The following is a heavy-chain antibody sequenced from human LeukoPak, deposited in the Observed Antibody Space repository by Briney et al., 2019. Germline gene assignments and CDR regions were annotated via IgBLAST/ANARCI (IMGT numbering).Heavy chain of an antibody. CDR1: EYSFTSYW. D-gene: IGHD6-19*01. V-gene: IGHV5-10-1*01. J-gene: IGHJ4*02. CDR3: ARHGSSGWYDY. CDR2: IDPSDSYT. Sequence: GESLEISCKGSEYSFTSYWITWVRQMPGKGLEWMGTIDPSDSYTNYSPSFQGHVTISADKSIGTAFLQWSSLKASDTAMYYCARHGSSGWYDYWGQGTLVTVSS.